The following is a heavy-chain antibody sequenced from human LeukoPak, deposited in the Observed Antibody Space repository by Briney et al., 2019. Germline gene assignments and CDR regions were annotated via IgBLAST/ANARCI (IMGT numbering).Heavy chain of an antibody. V-gene: IGHV3-23*01. J-gene: IGHJ5*01. D-gene: IGHD2-15*01. Sequence: GGSLRLSCAASGFTFSNYAMSWVRQTPGKGLECVSVVTSSGGDTYYTGSVNGRFTISRDNSKNTLYLQMNSLRAEDTAVYYCARGTLEHCSGASCYPLDSWGQGTLVTVPS. CDR3: ARGTLEHCSGASCYPLDS. CDR2: VTSSGGDT. CDR1: GFTFSNYA.